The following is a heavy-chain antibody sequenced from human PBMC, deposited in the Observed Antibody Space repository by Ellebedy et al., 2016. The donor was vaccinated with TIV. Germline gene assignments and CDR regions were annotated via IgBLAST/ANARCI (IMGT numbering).Heavy chain of an antibody. CDR2: ISYDGSDK. V-gene: IGHV3-30-3*01. D-gene: IGHD6-6*01. Sequence: GESLKISCAASGFTFSSYGMHWVRQAPGKGLEWVAFISYDGSDKTYPDSVKGRFTIPRDSSKNTLYLQMNSLRAEDTSVYYCARVYSSYSFDYWGQGTLVTVSS. J-gene: IGHJ4*02. CDR3: ARVYSSYSFDY. CDR1: GFTFSSYG.